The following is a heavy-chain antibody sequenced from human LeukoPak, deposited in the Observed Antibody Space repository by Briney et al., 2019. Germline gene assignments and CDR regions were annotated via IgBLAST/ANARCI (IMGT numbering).Heavy chain of an antibody. Sequence: SGGSLRLSCAASGFTFSSYGMHWVRQAPGKGLEWVAVISYDGSNKYYADSVKGRFTISRDNSKNTLYLQMNSLRAEDTAVYYCAKDLAAAGSKALGYWGQGTLVTVSS. D-gene: IGHD6-13*01. CDR1: GFTFSSYG. V-gene: IGHV3-30*18. CDR2: ISYDGSNK. J-gene: IGHJ4*02. CDR3: AKDLAAAGSKALGY.